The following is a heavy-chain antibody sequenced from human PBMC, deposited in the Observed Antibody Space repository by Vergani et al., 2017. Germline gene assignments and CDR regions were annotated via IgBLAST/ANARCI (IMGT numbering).Heavy chain of an antibody. CDR2: NNPNSGGT. V-gene: IGHV1-2*06. Sequence: QVQLVQSGAEVKKPGASVKVSCKASGYTSTGYYMHWVRQAPGQGLEWMGRNNPNSGGTNYAQKFQGRVTMTRETSISTAYMELGRLRSDDTAVYYCARLLTSNWESIHWGQGTLVTVSS. CDR3: ARLLTSNWESIH. CDR1: GYTSTGYY. D-gene: IGHD1-1*01. J-gene: IGHJ4*02.